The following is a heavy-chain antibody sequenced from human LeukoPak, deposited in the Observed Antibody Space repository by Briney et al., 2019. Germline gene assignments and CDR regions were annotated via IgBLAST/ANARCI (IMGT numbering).Heavy chain of an antibody. CDR2: IINSGTTI. D-gene: IGHD2-2*01. CDR1: GFIFSIYE. Sequence: PGGSLRLSCAASGFIFSIYEMNCVRQAPGKGREWVSYIINSGTTIYYADSVKGRFTISRDNSKNSLYLQMNSLRAEDTAVYYCAKIVVPGAIDYWGQGTLVTVSS. CDR3: AKIVVPGAIDY. V-gene: IGHV3-48*03. J-gene: IGHJ4*02.